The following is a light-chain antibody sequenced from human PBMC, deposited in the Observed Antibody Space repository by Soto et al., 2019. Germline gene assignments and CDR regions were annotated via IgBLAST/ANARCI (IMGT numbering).Light chain of an antibody. CDR3: CSYAGSYTWV. V-gene: IGLV2-11*01. CDR1: TSDVGGYNY. CDR2: HVS. J-gene: IGLJ3*02. Sequence: QSALTQPRSVSGSPGQSVTFSCTGTTSDVGGYNYVSWYQHHPGKAPKLMIYHVSKRPSGVPDRFSGSKSGNTASLTISGLQAEDEADYYCCSYAGSYTWVFGGGTKLTVL.